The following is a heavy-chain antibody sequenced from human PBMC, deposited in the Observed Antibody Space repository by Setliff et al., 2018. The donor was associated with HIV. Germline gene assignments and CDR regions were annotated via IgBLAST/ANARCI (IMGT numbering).Heavy chain of an antibody. CDR3: ARAGSMVRGVIISAIDI. V-gene: IGHV4-39*07. CDR1: GVSINRTDHY. CDR2: VSQSGST. Sequence: PSETLSLTCSVSGVSINRTDHYWGWIRQSPGKRLEWIGSVSQSGSTYYNPSLKSRVTMSVDTSKNQFSLKLSSVTAADTAVYYCARAGSMVRGVIISAIDIWGQGTMVTVSS. D-gene: IGHD3-10*01. J-gene: IGHJ3*02.